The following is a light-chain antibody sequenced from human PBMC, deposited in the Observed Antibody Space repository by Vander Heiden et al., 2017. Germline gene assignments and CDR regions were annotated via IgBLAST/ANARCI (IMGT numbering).Light chain of an antibody. V-gene: IGLV3-19*01. CDR1: ILSSYY. Sequence: SSELTQDPAVSVALGQTVRISCQGDILSSYYASWYQQKPGQAPVLVSYGKNNRPSGIPDRFSGSSSGNTASLTITGAQAEDEADYYCNSRDSSGNHLVVFGGGTKLTVL. CDR3: NSRDSSGNHLVV. J-gene: IGLJ2*01. CDR2: GKN.